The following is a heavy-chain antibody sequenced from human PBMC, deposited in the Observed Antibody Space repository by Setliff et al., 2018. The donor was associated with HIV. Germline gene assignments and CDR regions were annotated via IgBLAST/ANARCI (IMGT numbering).Heavy chain of an antibody. CDR1: GGSINSTSYY. D-gene: IGHD3-3*01. CDR3: ARSIVPVASGYYYFEY. V-gene: IGHV4-39*01. Sequence: SETLSLTCTVSGGSINSTSYYWGWIRQPPGNGLEWIGSISHTGSTYYKPSLKSRVTISVYTSKNQFSLRLSSVAAGDTAVYYCARSIVPVASGYYYFEYWGQGTLVTVSS. J-gene: IGHJ4*02. CDR2: ISHTGST.